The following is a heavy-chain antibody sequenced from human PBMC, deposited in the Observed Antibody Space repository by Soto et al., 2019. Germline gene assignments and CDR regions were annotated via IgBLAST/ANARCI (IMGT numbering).Heavy chain of an antibody. V-gene: IGHV3-9*01. CDR1: GFAFDDYA. CDR2: ISWNSKNF. Sequence: EVQLEESGGGWEQPGRSLRLSCAASGFAFDDYAMNWVRQSPGMGLEWVAGISWNSKNFDYSDSVKGRFTISRDNVRSVLSLQMSSLRSEDTAFYYCAKDMSGWSAGESPFPRDFWGQGTLVTVSS. J-gene: IGHJ4*02. D-gene: IGHD3-10*01. CDR3: AKDMSGWSAGESPFPRDF.